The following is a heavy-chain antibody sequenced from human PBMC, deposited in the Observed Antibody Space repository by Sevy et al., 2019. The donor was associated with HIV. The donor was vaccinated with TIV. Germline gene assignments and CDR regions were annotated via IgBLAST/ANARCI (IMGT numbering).Heavy chain of an antibody. J-gene: IGHJ4*02. V-gene: IGHV1-2*06. CDR3: STSRDLVWSTSFSHTFDY. CDR2: INPNSGGT. Sequence: ASVKVSCKASGYTFTNYYMHWVQQAPGQGLEWMGRINPNSGGTNYAQKFQGRVTMTRDTSISTAYMELSRLRSDDTAMYYCSTSRDLVWSTSFSHTFDYWGQGTLVTVSS. CDR1: GYTFTNYY. D-gene: IGHD2-2*01.